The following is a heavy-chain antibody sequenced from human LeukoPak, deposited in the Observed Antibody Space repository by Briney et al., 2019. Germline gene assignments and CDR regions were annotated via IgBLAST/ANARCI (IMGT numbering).Heavy chain of an antibody. Sequence: PGGSLRLSCAASGFTFSNYVMSWVRQAPGKGLEWVSSISSSGGSTYYANSVKGRFTLSRDNPKDTLYLQMNNLRVDDTAVYYCAKERGTGYSSSWYSWFDPWGQGTLVTASS. D-gene: IGHD6-13*01. J-gene: IGHJ5*02. CDR3: AKERGTGYSSSWYSWFDP. CDR1: GFTFSNYV. V-gene: IGHV3-23*01. CDR2: ISSSGGST.